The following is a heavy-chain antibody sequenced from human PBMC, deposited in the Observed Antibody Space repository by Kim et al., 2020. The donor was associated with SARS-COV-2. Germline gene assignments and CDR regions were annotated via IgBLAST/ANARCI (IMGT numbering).Heavy chain of an antibody. Sequence: GGSLRLSCAASGFTFSSYGMHWVRQAPGKGLEWVAFISYDGTNKYYADSVKGRFIISRDDSKNTLFLQMNSLRAEDTAVFYCAKDPLTYGSGSWYFDDWGQGTQVTVSS. CDR2: ISYDGTNK. CDR1: GFTFSSYG. J-gene: IGHJ4*02. D-gene: IGHD3-10*01. CDR3: AKDPLTYGSGSWYFDD. V-gene: IGHV3-30*18.